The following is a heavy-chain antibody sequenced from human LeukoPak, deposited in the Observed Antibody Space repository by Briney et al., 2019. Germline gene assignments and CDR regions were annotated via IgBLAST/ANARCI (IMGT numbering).Heavy chain of an antibody. D-gene: IGHD3-22*01. CDR3: ARGPLEYYYDSSGYRLDY. V-gene: IGHV4-34*01. CDR2: INHSGST. CDR1: GGSISSYY. J-gene: IGHJ4*02. Sequence: SETLSLTCTVSGGSISSYYWSWIRQPPGKGLEWIGEINHSGSTNYNPSLKSRVTISVDTSKNQFSLKLSSVTAADTAVYYCARGPLEYYYDSSGYRLDYWGQGTLVTVSS.